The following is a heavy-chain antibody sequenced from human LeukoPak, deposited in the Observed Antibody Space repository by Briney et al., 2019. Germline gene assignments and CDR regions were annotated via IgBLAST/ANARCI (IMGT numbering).Heavy chain of an antibody. CDR2: ISAYNGYT. V-gene: IGHV1-18*01. Sequence: GASVKVSCKASGYTFTSYGISWVRQAPGQGLEWMGWISAYNGYTNYAQKLQGRVTMTTDTSTSTAYMELRSLRSDDAAVYYCARDYTGIAAARTTTFDYWGQGTLVTVSS. D-gene: IGHD6-13*01. CDR1: GYTFTSYG. J-gene: IGHJ4*02. CDR3: ARDYTGIAAARTTTFDY.